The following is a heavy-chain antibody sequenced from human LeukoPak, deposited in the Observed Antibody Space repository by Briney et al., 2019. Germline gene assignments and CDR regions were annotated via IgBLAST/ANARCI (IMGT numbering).Heavy chain of an antibody. CDR2: IYYSGST. Sequence: SETLSLTCTVSGGSISSYYWSWIRQPPGKGLEWIGYIYYSGSTNYNPSLKSRVTISVDTSKNQFSLKLSSVTAADTAVYYCERENSGSYYFDYWGQGTLVTVSS. CDR1: GGSISSYY. CDR3: ERENSGSYYFDY. J-gene: IGHJ4*02. D-gene: IGHD1-26*01. V-gene: IGHV4-59*01.